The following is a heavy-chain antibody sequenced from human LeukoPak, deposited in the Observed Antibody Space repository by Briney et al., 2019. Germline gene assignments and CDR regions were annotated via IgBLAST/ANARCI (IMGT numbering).Heavy chain of an antibody. J-gene: IGHJ5*02. CDR2: IYYSGST. D-gene: IGHD3-22*01. CDR3: ARQRYYDQSWFDP. Sequence: SETLSFTCTVSGGSISSSSYYWGWICQPPGKGLEWIGSIYYSGSTYYNPSLKSRVTISVDTSKNQFSLKLSSVTAADTAVYYCARQRYYDQSWFDPWGQGTLVTVSS. V-gene: IGHV4-39*01. CDR1: GGSISSSSYY.